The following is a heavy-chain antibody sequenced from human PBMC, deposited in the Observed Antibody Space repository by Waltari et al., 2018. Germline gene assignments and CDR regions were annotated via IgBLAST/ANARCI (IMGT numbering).Heavy chain of an antibody. CDR1: GGSISSYY. Sequence: QVQLQESGPGLVKPSETLSLTCTVSGGSISSYYWSWIRQPPGKGLEWIGYIYYSGRTNYNPALKSRVTISVDTSKNQFSLKMSSVTAADTAVYYCARHVGPVGYYYYYYMDVWGKGTTVTISS. D-gene: IGHD1-26*01. CDR3: ARHVGPVGYYYYYYMDV. J-gene: IGHJ6*03. CDR2: IYYSGRT. V-gene: IGHV4-59*08.